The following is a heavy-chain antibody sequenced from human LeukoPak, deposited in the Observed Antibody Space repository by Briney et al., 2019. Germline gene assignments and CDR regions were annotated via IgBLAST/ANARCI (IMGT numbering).Heavy chain of an antibody. J-gene: IGHJ4*02. Sequence: ASVKVSCKASGYTFTGYYMHWVRQAPGQGLEWMGWINPNSGGTNYAQKFQGRVTMTRDTSISTAYMELSRLRSDDTAVYYCARVYGSSRRALGFDYWGQGTLVTVSS. CDR2: INPNSGGT. CDR3: ARVYGSSRRALGFDY. CDR1: GYTFTGYY. D-gene: IGHD6-13*01. V-gene: IGHV1-2*02.